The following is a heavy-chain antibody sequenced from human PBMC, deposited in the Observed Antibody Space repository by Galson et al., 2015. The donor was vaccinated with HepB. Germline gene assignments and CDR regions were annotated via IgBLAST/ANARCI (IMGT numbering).Heavy chain of an antibody. J-gene: IGHJ6*02. D-gene: IGHD6-13*01. CDR1: GFTFSSYA. V-gene: IGHV3-23*01. CDR3: AALLVLKDNYYYGMDV. CDR2: ISGSGGST. Sequence: SLRLSCAASGFTFSSYAMSWVRQAPGKGLEWVSAISGSGGSTYYADSVKGRFTISRDNSKNTLYLQMNSLRAEDTAVYYCAALLVLKDNYYYGMDVWGQGTTVTASS.